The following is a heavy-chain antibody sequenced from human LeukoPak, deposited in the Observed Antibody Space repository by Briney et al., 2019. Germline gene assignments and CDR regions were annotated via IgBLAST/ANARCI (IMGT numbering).Heavy chain of an antibody. J-gene: IGHJ3*02. CDR2: IYYSGST. CDR1: SGSISTYY. Sequence: SETLSLTCTVSSGSISTYYWSWIRQSPGKGLEWIGSIYYSGSTNYNPSLKSRVTISVDTSKNQFSLELSSVTAADTAVYYCAVNLTRHTFDIWGQGTMVTVPS. D-gene: IGHD1-1*01. V-gene: IGHV4-59*08. CDR3: AVNLTRHTFDI.